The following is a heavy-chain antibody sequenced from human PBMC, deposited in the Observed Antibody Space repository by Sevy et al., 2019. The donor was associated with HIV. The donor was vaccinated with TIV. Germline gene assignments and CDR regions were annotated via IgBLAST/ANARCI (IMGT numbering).Heavy chain of an antibody. V-gene: IGHV1-18*01. D-gene: IGHD2-2*01. CDR3: ARDKPQGVVVLPGAMWGGVDY. J-gene: IGHJ4*02. CDR1: GYTFRSYG. CDR2: ISPYTGET. Sequence: ASVKVSCRASGYTFRSYGISWVRQAPGQGLEWMGWISPYTGETDFEQKVQGRLSMTSDTSTSTAYMELGSLRSDDTAVYYCARDKPQGVVVLPGAMWGGVDYWGQGTLVTVSS.